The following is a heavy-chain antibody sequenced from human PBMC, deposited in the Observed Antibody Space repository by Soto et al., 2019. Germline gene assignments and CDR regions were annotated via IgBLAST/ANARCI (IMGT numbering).Heavy chain of an antibody. CDR1: GFTFSNYW. V-gene: IGHV3-7*01. D-gene: IGHD2-15*01. CDR2: IKEDGSEK. J-gene: IGHJ4*02. CDR3: SRDVVVGAKALNY. Sequence: QPGGSLRLSCAVSGFTFSNYWMTWVRQAPGKGLEWVANIKEDGSEKHYVDSVKGRFTISRDNAKNSLYLQMNSLRVEDTAVYFCSRDVVVGAKALNYWGQGALVTVSS.